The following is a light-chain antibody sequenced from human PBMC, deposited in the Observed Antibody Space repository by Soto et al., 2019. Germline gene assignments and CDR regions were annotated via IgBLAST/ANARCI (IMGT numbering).Light chain of an antibody. CDR2: TAS. CDR3: QQSYSTPQD. Sequence: IQMTQSPSSVSASVGDRVTITCRASQGGCSWLAWYQQKPGKAPKLLIYTASTLDSGVPSRFRGSGSGTDFTLTISSLQPEDFATYYCQQSYSTPQDFGQGTRLEIK. CDR1: QGGCSW. J-gene: IGKJ5*01. V-gene: IGKV1D-12*01.